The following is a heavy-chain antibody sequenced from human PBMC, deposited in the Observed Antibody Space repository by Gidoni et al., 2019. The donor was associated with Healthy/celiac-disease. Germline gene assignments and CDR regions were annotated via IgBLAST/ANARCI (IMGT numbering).Heavy chain of an antibody. J-gene: IGHJ6*02. D-gene: IGHD2-15*01. CDR1: GSTFSSYW. CDR2: IKQDGSEK. V-gene: IGHV3-7*01. Sequence: EVQRVASGGGVVEPGGALRLSGAAAGSTFSSYWMSWVRQAPGKGREWVANIKQDGSEKYYVDSVKGRFTISRDNAKNSLYLQMNSLRAEDTAVYYCARDAAPYGMDVWGQGTTVTVSS. CDR3: ARDAAPYGMDV.